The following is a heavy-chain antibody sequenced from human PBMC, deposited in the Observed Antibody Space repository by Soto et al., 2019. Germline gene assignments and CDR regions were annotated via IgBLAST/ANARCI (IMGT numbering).Heavy chain of an antibody. V-gene: IGHV1-24*01. CDR1: GYTLTELS. Sequence: ASVKVSCKVSGYTLTELSMHWVRQAPGGGREGMGGVDPEDGETIYAQKFQGRVTMTEDTSTDPAYMELSSVRSEDTAVYYCATDIVVVPVTLWGQGTLVTVSS. CDR3: ATDIVVVPVTL. CDR2: VDPEDGET. J-gene: IGHJ4*02. D-gene: IGHD2-2*01.